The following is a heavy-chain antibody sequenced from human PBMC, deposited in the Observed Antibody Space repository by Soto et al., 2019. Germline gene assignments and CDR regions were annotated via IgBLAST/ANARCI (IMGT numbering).Heavy chain of an antibody. V-gene: IGHV3-30*03. Sequence: GGSLRLSCAASGFTFSSYGMHWVRQAPGKGLEWVAVISYDGSNKYYADSVKGRFTISRDNSKNTLYLQMNSLRAEDTAVYYCATSSYSSKHDGYYYYGMDVWGQGTTVTVSS. J-gene: IGHJ6*02. D-gene: IGHD6-13*01. CDR1: GFTFSSYG. CDR3: ATSSYSSKHDGYYYYGMDV. CDR2: ISYDGSNK.